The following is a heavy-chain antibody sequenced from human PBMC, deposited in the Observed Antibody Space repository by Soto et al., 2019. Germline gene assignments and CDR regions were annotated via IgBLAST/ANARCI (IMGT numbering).Heavy chain of an antibody. J-gene: IGHJ4*02. Sequence: QVQLVQSGAEVKKPGSSVKVSCKASGGTFSNSALSWVRQAPGQGLEWMGGIIPLFGTANYAQKFQGRVTITADESTSTAYMELSSLRFEDTAVYYCARDGTLYDSSGFYYLHGGQGTPVTVSS. CDR2: IIPLFGTA. D-gene: IGHD3-22*01. V-gene: IGHV1-69*01. CDR1: GGTFSNSA. CDR3: ARDGTLYDSSGFYYLH.